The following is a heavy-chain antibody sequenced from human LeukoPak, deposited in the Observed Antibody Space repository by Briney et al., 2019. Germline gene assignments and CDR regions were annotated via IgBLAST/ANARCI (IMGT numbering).Heavy chain of an antibody. D-gene: IGHD3-9*01. CDR2: IQNDRSNK. Sequence: GGSLRLSCTASGFTFSDSGMHWVRQAPGKGLEWVSFIQNDRSNKYYADSVKGRFTISRDNSKKMLYLQMNSLRAEDTAVYYCAREYYDILTGYIDYWGQGTLVTVSS. CDR1: GFTFSDSG. J-gene: IGHJ4*02. V-gene: IGHV3-30*02. CDR3: AREYYDILTGYIDY.